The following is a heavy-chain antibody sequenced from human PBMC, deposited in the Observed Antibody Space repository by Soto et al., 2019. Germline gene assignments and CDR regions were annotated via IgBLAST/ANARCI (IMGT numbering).Heavy chain of an antibody. Sequence: PGESLKISCKGSGYFFSSQWIAWVRLMPGKGLEWMGIIHPGDSDTRYSPSFQGQVTISVDGSINTAYLQSRSLEASDTAVYYCASPCQNRDLPLSFWGQRTPVTVSS. CDR2: IHPGDSDT. V-gene: IGHV5-51*01. CDR1: GYFFSSQW. J-gene: IGHJ4*02. CDR3: ASPCQNRDLPLSF.